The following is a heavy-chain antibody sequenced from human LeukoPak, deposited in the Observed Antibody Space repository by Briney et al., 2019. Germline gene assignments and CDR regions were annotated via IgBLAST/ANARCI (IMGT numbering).Heavy chain of an antibody. CDR2: ISSGDRT. CDR3: ATYATASPYFHLFDN. J-gene: IGHJ4*02. V-gene: IGHV3-23*01. Sequence: GGSLRLSCAASGFTFSSYAMNWVRQAPGKGLEWVAGISSGDRTFHAESVKGRFTISRDKSKDTLYLQMHSLRAEDTAVYYCATYATASPYFHLFDNWGQGTQVIVSS. D-gene: IGHD3-9*01. CDR1: GFTFSSYA.